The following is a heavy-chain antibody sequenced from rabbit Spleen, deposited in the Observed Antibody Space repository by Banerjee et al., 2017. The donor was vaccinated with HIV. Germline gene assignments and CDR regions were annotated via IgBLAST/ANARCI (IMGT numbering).Heavy chain of an antibody. CDR1: GFSFSISSY. V-gene: IGHV1S45*01. J-gene: IGHJ6*01. CDR3: ARDTSSSFSSYGMDL. Sequence: QEQLEESGGGLVKPGASLTLTCKASGFSFSISSYMCWVRQAPGKGLEWIACIDSGSSGFTYYATWAKGRFTCSKTSSTTVTLQMTRLTAADTATYFCARDTSSSFSSYGMDLWGPGTLVTVS. CDR2: IDSGSSGFT. D-gene: IGHD1-1*01.